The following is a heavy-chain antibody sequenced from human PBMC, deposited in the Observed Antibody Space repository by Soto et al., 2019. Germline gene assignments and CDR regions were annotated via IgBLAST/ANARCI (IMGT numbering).Heavy chain of an antibody. D-gene: IGHD6-13*01. CDR1: GYTFTIYA. Sequence: GASVKVSCKASGYTFTIYAMHWVRQAPGQRLEWMGWINAGNGNTKYSQKFQGRVTITRDTSASTAYMELSSLRSEDTAVYYCARTGIAAVYYYYCMDVWGQGTTVTVSS. V-gene: IGHV1-3*01. CDR2: INAGNGNT. CDR3: ARTGIAAVYYYYCMDV. J-gene: IGHJ6*02.